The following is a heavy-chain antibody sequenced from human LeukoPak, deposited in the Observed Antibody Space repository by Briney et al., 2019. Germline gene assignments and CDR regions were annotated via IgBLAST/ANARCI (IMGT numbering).Heavy chain of an antibody. CDR3: AGGGAVVVTADFDY. D-gene: IGHD2-21*02. V-gene: IGHV4-34*01. CDR1: GGSFSGYY. J-gene: IGHJ4*02. Sequence: SETLSLTCAVYGGSFSGYYWSWIRQPPGKGLEWIGEINHSGSTNYNPSLKSRVTISVDTSKNQFSLKLSSVTAADTAVYYCAGGGAVVVTADFDYWGQGTLVTVSS. CDR2: INHSGST.